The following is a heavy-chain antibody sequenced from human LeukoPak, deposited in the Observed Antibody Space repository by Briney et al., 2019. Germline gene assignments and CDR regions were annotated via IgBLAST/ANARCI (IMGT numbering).Heavy chain of an antibody. V-gene: IGHV3-7*01. CDR2: IKQDGSEK. J-gene: IGHJ4*02. CDR3: ARDRSGNPFDY. Sequence: GGSLRLSCAASGFTFSSYWISCVRQAPGKGLEWVANIKQDGSEKYYVDSVKGRFTISRDNAKNSLYLQMNSLRAEDTAVYYCARDRSGNPFDYWGQGTLVTVSS. D-gene: IGHD3-10*01. CDR1: GFTFSSYW.